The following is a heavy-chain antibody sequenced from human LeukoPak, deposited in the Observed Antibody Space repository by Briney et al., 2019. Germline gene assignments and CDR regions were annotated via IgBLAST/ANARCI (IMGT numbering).Heavy chain of an antibody. V-gene: IGHV5-51*01. CDR3: ARFANYDFWSGYSALNWFDP. CDR1: GYSFTSYW. J-gene: IGHJ5*02. Sequence: GESLKISCKGSGYSFTSYWMGWVRQMPGKGLEWMGIIYPGDSDTRYSPSFQGQVTISADKSISTAYLQWSSLKASDTAMYYCARFANYDFWSGYSALNWFDPWGQGTLVTVSS. CDR2: IYPGDSDT. D-gene: IGHD3-3*01.